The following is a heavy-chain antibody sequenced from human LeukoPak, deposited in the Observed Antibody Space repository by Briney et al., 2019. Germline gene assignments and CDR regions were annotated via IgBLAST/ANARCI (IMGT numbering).Heavy chain of an antibody. D-gene: IGHD3-22*01. J-gene: IGHJ6*03. Sequence: SETLSLTCTVSGGSISSGSSYWSWIRQPAGKGLEWIGRIFTSGTTNYNPSLKSRVTISVDTSKNQFSLNLNSVTAADTAVYYCARSSEGRYYYDSSGFSYYYYYMDVWGKGTTVTISS. CDR2: IFTSGTT. V-gene: IGHV4-61*02. CDR1: GGSISSGSSY. CDR3: ARSSEGRYYYDSSGFSYYYYYMDV.